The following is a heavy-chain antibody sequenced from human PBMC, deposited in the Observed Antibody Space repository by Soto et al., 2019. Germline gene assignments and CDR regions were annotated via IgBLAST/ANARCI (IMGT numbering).Heavy chain of an antibody. V-gene: IGHV1-2*02. CDR1: GYTFTGYY. J-gene: IGHJ5*02. CDR3: ARVRGWGQLLNWFDP. D-gene: IGHD2-2*01. Sequence: ASVKVSCKASGYTFTGYYMHWVRQAPGQGLEWMGWINPNSGGTNYAQKFQGRVTMTRDTSISTAYMELSRLRSDETAVYYCARVRGWGQLLNWFDPWGQGTLVTVSS. CDR2: INPNSGGT.